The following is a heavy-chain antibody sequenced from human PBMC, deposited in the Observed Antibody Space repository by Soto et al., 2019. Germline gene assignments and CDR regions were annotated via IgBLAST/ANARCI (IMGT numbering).Heavy chain of an antibody. CDR3: ARAGARLPYYYYMDV. J-gene: IGHJ6*03. CDR2: INAGNGNT. Sequence: ASVKLSCKASGYTLTSYAMHWVRQAPGQRLEWMGWINAGNGNTKYSQKFQGRVTITRDTSASTAYMELSSLRSEDTAVYYCARAGARLPYYYYMDVWGKGTTVTVSS. V-gene: IGHV1-3*01. CDR1: GYTLTSYA. D-gene: IGHD2-21*02.